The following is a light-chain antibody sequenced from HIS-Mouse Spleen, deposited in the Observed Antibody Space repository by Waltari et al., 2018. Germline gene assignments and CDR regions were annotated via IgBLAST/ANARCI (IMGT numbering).Light chain of an antibody. J-gene: IGLJ3*02. CDR3: CSYAGSYTFGV. CDR1: SRYVGGYNY. V-gene: IGLV2-11*01. Sequence: HSALTQPRSVSGSPGPSVTISCTGTSRYVGGYNYVSRYQQHPGKAPKLMIYDVSKRPSGVPDRFSGSKSGNTASLTISGLQAEDEADYYCCSYAGSYTFGVFGGGTKLTVL. CDR2: DVS.